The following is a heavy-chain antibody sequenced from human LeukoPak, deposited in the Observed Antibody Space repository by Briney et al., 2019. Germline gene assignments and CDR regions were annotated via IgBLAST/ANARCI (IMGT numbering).Heavy chain of an antibody. CDR3: AREVDRVFDY. V-gene: IGHV3-64*02. D-gene: IGHD2-2*01. Sequence: GGSLRLSCAASGFNFSSYSMHWLRKAPGKGLAYVSAISSNGDNTCYAGSVKGRFTISRDNSKNTLYLQMGSLRVEDMGVYYCAREVDRVFDYWGQGNLVTVSS. J-gene: IGHJ4*02. CDR1: GFNFSSYS. CDR2: ISSNGDNT.